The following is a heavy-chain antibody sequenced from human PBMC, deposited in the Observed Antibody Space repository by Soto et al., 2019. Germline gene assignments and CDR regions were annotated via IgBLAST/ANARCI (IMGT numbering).Heavy chain of an antibody. J-gene: IGHJ4*02. D-gene: IGHD6-19*01. CDR1: GFTLSIAW. CDR2: IKSKTDGGTT. CDR3: TPIAVAGYYYFDY. Sequence: GGSPRLSCAASGFTLSIAWMDWALQATGKGLEWVGRIKSKTDGGTTDYAAPVKGRFTISRDDSKNTLYLQMNSLKTEDTAVYYCTPIAVAGYYYFDYWGQGTLVTVS. V-gene: IGHV3-15*07.